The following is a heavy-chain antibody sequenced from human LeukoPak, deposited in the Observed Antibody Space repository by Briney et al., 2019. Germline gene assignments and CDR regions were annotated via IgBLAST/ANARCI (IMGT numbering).Heavy chain of an antibody. Sequence: SETLSPTCTVSGGSVSTSDYSWGWIRQSPVKGLEWIGDVFYTGKTNYNPSLRGRATISIDTSKNQFSLKLTYVTAADSAVYYCARVFDSWGQGTLVTVSS. CDR1: GGSVSTSDYS. J-gene: IGHJ4*02. CDR3: ARVFDS. CDR2: VFYTGKT. V-gene: IGHV4-39*07.